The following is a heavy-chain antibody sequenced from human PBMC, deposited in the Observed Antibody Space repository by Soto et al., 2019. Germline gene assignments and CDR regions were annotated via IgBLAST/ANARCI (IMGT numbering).Heavy chain of an antibody. V-gene: IGHV3-30*18. Sequence: QVQLLESGGGVVQPGRSRRVSCAASGFTFSIYAMHWVRQAPGTGLEWVAVISCDGTKTYSEDSVKGRFTISSDNSKNTVYMQMNRMREEDTAGKYCAEDRGLRRKWIIATVDYWGQGHLVTVSP. CDR2: ISCDGTKT. J-gene: IGHJ4*02. CDR3: AEDRGLRRKWIIATVDY. CDR1: GFTFSIYA. D-gene: IGHD3-10*01.